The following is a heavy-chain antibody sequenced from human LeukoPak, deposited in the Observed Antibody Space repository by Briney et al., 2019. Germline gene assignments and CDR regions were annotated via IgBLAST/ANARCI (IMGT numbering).Heavy chain of an antibody. CDR2: INPSGGST. CDR1: GYTFTSYY. V-gene: IGHV1-46*01. J-gene: IGHJ6*03. CDR3: ARTRVYLSRRKDRLGYYYYYMDV. Sequence: ASVKVSCKASGYTFTSYYMHWVRQAPGQGLEWMGIINPSGGSTSYAQKFQGRVTVTRNTSISTAYMELSSLRSEDTAVYYCARTRVYLSRRKDRLGYYYYYMDVWGKGTTVTISS. D-gene: IGHD6-13*01.